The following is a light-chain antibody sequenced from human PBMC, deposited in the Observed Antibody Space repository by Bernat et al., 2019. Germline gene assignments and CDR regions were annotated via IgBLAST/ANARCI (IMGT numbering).Light chain of an antibody. Sequence: QSALTQPASVSGSPGQSITISCTGTSSDVGGYNYVSWYQQHPGKAPKLMIYDVSNRPSGVSNRFSGSKTGNTASLTISGLQAEDEADYYCISYTSSSTPWVFVGGTELTVL. CDR2: DVS. V-gene: IGLV2-14*01. J-gene: IGLJ3*02. CDR3: ISYTSSSTPWV. CDR1: SSDVGGYNY.